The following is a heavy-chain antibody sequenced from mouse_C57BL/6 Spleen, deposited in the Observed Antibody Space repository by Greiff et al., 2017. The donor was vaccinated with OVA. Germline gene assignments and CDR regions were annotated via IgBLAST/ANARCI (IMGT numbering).Heavy chain of an antibody. CDR3: ARGANWDEGFYFDY. D-gene: IGHD4-1*01. V-gene: IGHV5-4*01. J-gene: IGHJ2*01. CDR2: ISDGGGYT. CDR1: GFTFSSYA. Sequence: EVLLVESGGGLVKPGGSLKLSCAASGFTFSSYAMSWVRQTPEKRLEWVATISDGGGYTYYPDNVKGRFTISRDNAKNNLYLQMSHLKSEDTAMYYGARGANWDEGFYFDYWGQGTTLTVSS.